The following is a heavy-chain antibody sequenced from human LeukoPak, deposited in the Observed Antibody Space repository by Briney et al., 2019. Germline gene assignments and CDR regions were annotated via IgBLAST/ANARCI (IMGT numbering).Heavy chain of an antibody. CDR2: IDHTGSI. V-gene: IGHV4-34*01. CDR3: ARGGYGPGSHYRY. D-gene: IGHD3-10*01. J-gene: IGHJ4*02. CDR1: AGSFTGYY. Sequence: SETLSLTCAVNAGSFTGYYWSGILQPPGKGLEWIGEIDHTGSISYNPSLRSRVTISVDTFKNQFSLKLRSVTAADRAIYYCARGGYGPGSHYRYWGQGTLVTVSS.